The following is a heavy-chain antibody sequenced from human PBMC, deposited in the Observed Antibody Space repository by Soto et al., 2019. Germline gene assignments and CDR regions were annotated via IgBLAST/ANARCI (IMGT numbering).Heavy chain of an antibody. J-gene: IGHJ5*02. Sequence: EGSLRLSCAASGFTFSSYAMSWVRQAPGKGLEWVSAISGSGGSTYYADSVKGRLTISRDNSKNTLYLQMNSLRAEDTAVYYCAKSQEYYYGSGINHWGQGTLVTVSS. V-gene: IGHV3-23*01. CDR2: ISGSGGST. D-gene: IGHD3-10*01. CDR3: AKSQEYYYGSGINH. CDR1: GFTFSSYA.